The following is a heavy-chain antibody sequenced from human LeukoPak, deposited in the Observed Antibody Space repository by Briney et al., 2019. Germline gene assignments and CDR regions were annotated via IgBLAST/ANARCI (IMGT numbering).Heavy chain of an antibody. J-gene: IGHJ3*02. CDR2: IYYSGST. CDR3: ATGKGYCSSTSCHLDAFDI. D-gene: IGHD2-2*01. V-gene: IGHV4-59*01. Sequence: ASETLSLTCTVSGGSISSYYWSWIRQPPGKGLEWIGYIYYSGSTNYNPSLKSRVTISVDTSKNQFSLKLSSVTAADTAVYYCATGKGYCSSTSCHLDAFDIWGQGTMVTVSS. CDR1: GGSISSYY.